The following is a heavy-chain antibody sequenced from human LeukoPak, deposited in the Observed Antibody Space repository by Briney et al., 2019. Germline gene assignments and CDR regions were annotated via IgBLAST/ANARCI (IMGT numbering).Heavy chain of an antibody. J-gene: IGHJ3*02. CDR1: GYSISSGYY. Sequence: PSETLSLTCTVSGYSISSGYYWDWIRQPPGKGLEWIGTLSHSGSSYYNPSLKSRVTISVDTSKNQFSLKLSSVTAADTAVYYCARVSSGWSLDAFDIWGQGTMVTVSS. CDR3: ARVSSGWSLDAFDI. D-gene: IGHD6-19*01. CDR2: LSHSGSS. V-gene: IGHV4-38-2*02.